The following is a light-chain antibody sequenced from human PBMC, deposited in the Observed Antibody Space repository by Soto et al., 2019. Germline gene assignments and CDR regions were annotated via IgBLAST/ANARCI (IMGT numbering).Light chain of an antibody. V-gene: IGKV2D-29*01. CDR1: QSILHGDGKTY. J-gene: IGKJ2*01. CDR2: EVS. CDR3: MQSVQLLLYT. Sequence: DIVMTQTPLSLSVTPGQPASISCKASQSILHGDGKTYLSWYLQKPGQPPQLLIYEVSNRFSGXPXRXXGSGSGRDFTLNLRRVEAADVGIYYCMQSVQLLLYTFGPGTKLEIK.